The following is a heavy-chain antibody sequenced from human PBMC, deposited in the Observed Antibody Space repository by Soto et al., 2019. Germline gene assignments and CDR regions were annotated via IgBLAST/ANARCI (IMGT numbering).Heavy chain of an antibody. CDR1: GFTFSSYD. J-gene: IGHJ6*02. V-gene: IGHV3-13*01. CDR2: IGTAGDT. Sequence: YLRLSCAASGFTFSSYDMHWVRQATGNGLEWVSAIGTAGDTYYPGSVKGRFTISRENAKNSLYLQMNSLRAGDTAVYYCARGGSITMVRGVIINYYYGMDVWGQGTTVTVSS. CDR3: ARGGSITMVRGVIINYYYGMDV. D-gene: IGHD3-10*01.